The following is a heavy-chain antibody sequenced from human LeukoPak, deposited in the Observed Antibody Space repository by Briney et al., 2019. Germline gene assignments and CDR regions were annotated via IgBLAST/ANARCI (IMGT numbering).Heavy chain of an antibody. V-gene: IGHV4-38-2*02. J-gene: IGHJ4*02. CDR1: GYSLSSGYY. D-gene: IGHD3-16*02. CDR2: VDHSGGT. CDR3: ARHIRYSPCDC. Sequence: SETLSLTCTVSGYSLSSGYYWGWIRQPPGKGLEWIGSVDHSGGTYYNPSLRSRVSISVDTSKNQFSLKLSSVTAADTAVYYCARHIRYSPCDCWGQGTLVIVSS.